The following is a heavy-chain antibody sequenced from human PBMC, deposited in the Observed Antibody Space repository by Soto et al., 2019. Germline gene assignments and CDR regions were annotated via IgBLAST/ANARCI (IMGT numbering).Heavy chain of an antibody. CDR1: GGSFSGYY. CDR2: INHSGST. Sequence: QVQLQQWGAGLLKPSETLSLTCAVYGGSFSGYYWSWIRQPPGKGLEWIGEINHSGSTNFNPSLKSLVTISVDTSKNHFSLKLSSVTAADTAVYYCARASTMVRGEHFDLWGRGSLVTVSS. CDR3: ARASTMVRGEHFDL. V-gene: IGHV4-34*01. D-gene: IGHD3-10*01. J-gene: IGHJ2*01.